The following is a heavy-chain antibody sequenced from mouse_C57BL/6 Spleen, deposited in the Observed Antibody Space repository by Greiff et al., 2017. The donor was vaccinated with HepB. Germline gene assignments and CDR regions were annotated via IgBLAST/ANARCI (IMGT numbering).Heavy chain of an antibody. V-gene: IGHV10-1*01. J-gene: IGHJ4*01. CDR3: VRQITTVVEPYAMDY. D-gene: IGHD1-1*01. CDR1: GFSFNTYA. CDR2: IRSKSNNYAT. Sequence: DVQLVESGGGLVQPKGSLKLSCAASGFSFNTYAMNWVRQAPGKGLEWVARIRSKSNNYATYYADSVKDRFTISRDDSESMLYLQMNNLKTEDTAMYYCVRQITTVVEPYAMDYWGQGTSVTVSS.